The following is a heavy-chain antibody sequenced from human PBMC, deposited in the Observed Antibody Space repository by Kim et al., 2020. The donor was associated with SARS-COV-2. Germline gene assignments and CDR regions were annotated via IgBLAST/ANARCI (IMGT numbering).Heavy chain of an antibody. V-gene: IGHV4-34*01. CDR3: ARVAYSLGRRREFDN. CDR1: GGSFSGYY. D-gene: IGHD2-21*01. J-gene: IGHJ4*02. CDR2: VNDGGKT. Sequence: SETLSLTCAVYGGSFSGYYWTWIRQPPRRGLEWIGDVNDGGKTNYNPSLRSRITISVDASTSQFFLQVNSVTAADTALYYCARVAYSLGRRREFDNWGQG.